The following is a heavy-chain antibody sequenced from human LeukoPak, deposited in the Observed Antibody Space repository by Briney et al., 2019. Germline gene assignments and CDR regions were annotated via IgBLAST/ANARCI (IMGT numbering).Heavy chain of an antibody. J-gene: IGHJ6*03. Sequence: PSGTLSLTCAVSGGSISSSDWWSWVRQTPGKGLEWIGEIYHRGSTNYNPSLKSRVTLSIDNSKHHFSLSLTSVTAADTAVYYCAREGSRRLYMDVWGRGTTVTVSS. CDR3: AREGSRRLYMDV. CDR1: GGSISSSDW. D-gene: IGHD6-25*01. V-gene: IGHV4-4*02. CDR2: IYHRGST.